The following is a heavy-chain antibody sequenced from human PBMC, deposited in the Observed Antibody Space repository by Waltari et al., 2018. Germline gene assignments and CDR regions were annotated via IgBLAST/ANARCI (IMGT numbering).Heavy chain of an antibody. CDR3: ASRPWEQIDY. CDR1: GYTFTDYY. V-gene: IGHV1-2*02. CDR2: INPRSGAT. Sequence: QVQLVQSGAEVKKPGASVKVSCKVSGYTFTDYYLHWVRQAPGQGLEWIGRINPRSGATNYAQGYEGRVTMTRDTSISTGYMELSSLRSDDTAVYYCASRPWEQIDYWGQGTLVTVSS. D-gene: IGHD1-26*01. J-gene: IGHJ4*02.